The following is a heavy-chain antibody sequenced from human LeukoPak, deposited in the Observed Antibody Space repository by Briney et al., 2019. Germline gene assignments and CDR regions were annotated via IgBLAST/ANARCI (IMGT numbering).Heavy chain of an antibody. Sequence: GGSLRLSCVASRIIFSNYGMNWVRQAPGKGLEWVSYISPTSSFIYYADSVKGRFTISRDNAKKSLYLQMNGLRAEDTAVFYCARDDSGSYPNYFENWGQGTLVTVSS. CDR2: ISPTSSFI. CDR3: ARDDSGSYPNYFEN. V-gene: IGHV3-48*01. J-gene: IGHJ4*02. D-gene: IGHD1-26*01. CDR1: RIIFSNYG.